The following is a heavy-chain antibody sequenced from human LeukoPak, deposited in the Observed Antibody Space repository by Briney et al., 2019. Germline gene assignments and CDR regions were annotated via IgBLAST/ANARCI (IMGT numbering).Heavy chain of an antibody. V-gene: IGHV1-2*02. CDR3: ARERGSCSSTSCYVYGMDV. Sequence: GASEKVSCKASGYTFTGYYMHWVRQAPGQGLEWMGWINPNSGGTNYAQKFQGRVTMTRDTSISTAYMELSRLRSDDTAVYYCARERGSCSSTSCYVYGMDVWGQGTTVTVSS. CDR2: INPNSGGT. CDR1: GYTFTGYY. D-gene: IGHD2-2*01. J-gene: IGHJ6*02.